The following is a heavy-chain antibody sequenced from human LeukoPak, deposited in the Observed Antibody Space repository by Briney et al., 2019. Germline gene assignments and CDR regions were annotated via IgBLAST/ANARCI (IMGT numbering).Heavy chain of an antibody. Sequence: SETLSLTCTVSGGSIRSSYYYWGWIRQPPGKGLEWIGEMYLSGTTHSNPSVKSRVTISIDKSKNQFFLNLSSVTAADTAVYYCAGLVGRYSSGLYYYYFDYWGQGTLVTVSS. V-gene: IGHV4-39*07. CDR1: GGSIRSSYYY. D-gene: IGHD3-22*01. CDR3: AGLVGRYSSGLYYYYFDY. J-gene: IGHJ4*02. CDR2: MYLSGTT.